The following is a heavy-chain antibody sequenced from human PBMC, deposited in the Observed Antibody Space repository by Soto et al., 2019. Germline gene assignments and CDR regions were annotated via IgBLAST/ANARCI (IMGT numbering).Heavy chain of an antibody. J-gene: IGHJ5*02. D-gene: IGHD6-13*01. CDR2: MNPNSGNT. CDR1: GYTFTSYD. V-gene: IGHV1-8*01. CDR3: ASEISSSFSTNWFDP. Sequence: QVQLVQSGAEVKKPGASVKVSCKASGYTFTSYDINWVRQATGQGLEWMGWMNPNSGNTGYAQKFQGIVTMTRNTSISTAYMELSSLRSEDTAVYYCASEISSSFSTNWFDPWGQGTLVTVSS.